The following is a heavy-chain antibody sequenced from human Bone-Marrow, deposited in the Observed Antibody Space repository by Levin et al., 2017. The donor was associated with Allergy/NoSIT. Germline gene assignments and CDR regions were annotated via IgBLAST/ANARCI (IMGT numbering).Heavy chain of an antibody. CDR2: SYYRGAT. V-gene: IGHV4-61*01. CDR3: ARGGYYSLDV. CDR1: GGSVSSGSHF. J-gene: IGHJ6*02. Sequence: SETLSLTCTVSGGSVSSGSHFWNWIRQSPGKGLEWIGYSYYRGATNYNPSLESRVTISVDTSRNQFSLKLSSMTAADTAVYYCARGGYYSLDVWGQGTTVTVSS.